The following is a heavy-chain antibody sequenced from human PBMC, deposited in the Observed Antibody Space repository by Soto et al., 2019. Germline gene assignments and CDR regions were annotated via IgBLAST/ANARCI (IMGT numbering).Heavy chain of an antibody. CDR2: IIPILGIA. CDR3: ARVWFGEFAYMDV. Sequence: SVKVSCKASGGTFSSYTISWVRQAPGQGLEWMGRIIPILGIANYAQKFQGRVTITADKSTSTAYMELSSLRSEDTAVYYCARVWFGEFAYMDVWGKGTTVTVSS. J-gene: IGHJ6*03. D-gene: IGHD3-10*01. V-gene: IGHV1-69*02. CDR1: GGTFSSYT.